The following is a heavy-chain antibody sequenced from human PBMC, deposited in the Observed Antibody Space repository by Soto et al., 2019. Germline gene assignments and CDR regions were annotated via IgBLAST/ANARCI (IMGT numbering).Heavy chain of an antibody. Sequence: LRLSCASSGFTFSSYEMNWVRQAPGKGLEWVSYISSSGSTIYYADSMKGRFTISRDNAKNSLYLQMNSLRAEDTAVYYCATKALTTFDYWGQGTLVTASS. V-gene: IGHV3-48*03. D-gene: IGHD4-17*01. CDR1: GFTFSSYE. J-gene: IGHJ4*02. CDR2: ISSSGSTI. CDR3: ATKALTTFDY.